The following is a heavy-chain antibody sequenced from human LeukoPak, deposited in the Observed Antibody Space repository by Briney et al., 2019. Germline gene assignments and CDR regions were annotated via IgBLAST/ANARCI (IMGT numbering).Heavy chain of an antibody. Sequence: PGGSLRLSCAASGFTFSSFAMSWVRQAPGKGLEWVSAISGSGGSTYYADSVKGRFTISRDNSKNTLYLQMNSLRAEDTAVYYCARMHRITMIVVVITSAAFDIWGQGTMVTVSS. J-gene: IGHJ3*02. CDR1: GFTFSSFA. CDR2: ISGSGGST. CDR3: ARMHRITMIVVVITSAAFDI. D-gene: IGHD3-22*01. V-gene: IGHV3-23*01.